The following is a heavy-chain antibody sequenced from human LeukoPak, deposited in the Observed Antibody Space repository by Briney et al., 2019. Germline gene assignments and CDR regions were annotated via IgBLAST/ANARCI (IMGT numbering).Heavy chain of an antibody. CDR3: ARADPLFYGDDRSYYFAY. Sequence: SETLSLTCAVYGGSFSGYYWSWIRQPPGKGLEWIGEINHSGSTNYNPSHKSRVTISVDTSKNQFSLKLSSVTAADTAVYYCARADPLFYGDDRSYYFAYWGQGTLVTVSS. CDR1: GGSFSGYY. D-gene: IGHD4-17*01. J-gene: IGHJ4*02. CDR2: INHSGST. V-gene: IGHV4-34*01.